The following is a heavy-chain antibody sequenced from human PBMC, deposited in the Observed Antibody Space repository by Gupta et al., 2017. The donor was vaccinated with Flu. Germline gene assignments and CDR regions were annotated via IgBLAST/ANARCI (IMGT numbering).Heavy chain of an antibody. CDR3: ARGSRDCIGTSCTKRDYYFGLDV. J-gene: IGHJ6*02. CDR2: ISSRGSRTI. Sequence: VSYISSRGSRTIYYADSVKGRFTISRDLAKNSLYLQMNSLRAEDTAVYFCARGSRDCIGTSCTKRDYYFGLDVWGQGTTVTVSS. D-gene: IGHD2-2*01. V-gene: IGHV3-48*01.